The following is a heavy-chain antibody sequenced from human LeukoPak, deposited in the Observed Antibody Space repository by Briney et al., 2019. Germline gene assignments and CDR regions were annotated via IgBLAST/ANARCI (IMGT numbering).Heavy chain of an antibody. D-gene: IGHD5-18*01. V-gene: IGHV3-23*01. Sequence: GGSLRLSCAASGFTFSSYAMSWVRQAPGKGLEWVSAISGSGGSTYYADSVKGRFTISRDNSKNTLYLQMNSLRAEDTAVYYCAKEDLVSSYGARYYFDYWGQGTLVTVSS. CDR2: ISGSGGST. CDR1: GFTFSSYA. J-gene: IGHJ4*02. CDR3: AKEDLVSSYGARYYFDY.